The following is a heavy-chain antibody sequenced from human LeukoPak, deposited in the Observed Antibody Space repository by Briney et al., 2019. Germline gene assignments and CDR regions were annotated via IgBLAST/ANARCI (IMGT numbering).Heavy chain of an antibody. CDR2: IHPRGGVP. CDR1: GYTFTNYL. Sequence: GASVKVSCKASGYTFTNYLIHWVRQAPGQEFEWMGVIHPRGGVPRYGQKFQGRLTITRDTSTTTVYMELNSLTSDDPAIYYCARETEAAGKVFDYWGQGSLVTVSS. CDR3: ARETEAAGKVFDY. J-gene: IGHJ4*02. V-gene: IGHV1-46*01. D-gene: IGHD6-13*01.